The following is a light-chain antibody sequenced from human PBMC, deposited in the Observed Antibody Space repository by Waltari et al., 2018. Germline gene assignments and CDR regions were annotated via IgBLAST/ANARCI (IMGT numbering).Light chain of an antibody. J-gene: IGKJ4*01. Sequence: DIQMTHSPSSLSASVGDRVTITCRASQSITSYLNWYEQKPGKAPKLLIYAASSLLSGVPSRVSGSGSGTDFTLTISSLQPEDFATYYCQQSYSRPYTFGGGTKVEI. CDR2: AAS. CDR3: QQSYSRPYT. V-gene: IGKV1-39*01. CDR1: QSITSY.